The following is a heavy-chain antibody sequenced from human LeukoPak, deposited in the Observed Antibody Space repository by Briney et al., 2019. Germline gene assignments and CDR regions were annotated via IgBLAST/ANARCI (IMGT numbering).Heavy chain of an antibody. CDR2: ISESGSGT. D-gene: IGHD5-18*01. V-gene: IGHV3-23*01. CDR1: GLTFSSYA. J-gene: IGHJ4*02. CDR3: AKDIAQGYTFGSIEQDY. Sequence: PGGSLRLSCAVSGLTFSSYAMSWVRQAPGKGLEWVSAISESGSGTYYADSVKGRFTISRDNSKDTLSLQMNSLRAEDTAVYYCAKDIAQGYTFGSIEQDYWGQGTLVTVSS.